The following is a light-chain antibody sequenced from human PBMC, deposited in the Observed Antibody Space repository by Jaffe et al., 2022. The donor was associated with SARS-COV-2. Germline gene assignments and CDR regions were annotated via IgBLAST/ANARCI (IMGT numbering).Light chain of an antibody. Sequence: DIQMTQSPSSLSASIGDRVTITCRASQSISNYLNWYQQKPGKAPNLLIYATSSLQGGVPSRFSGSGSGTDFTLTISSLQPEDFATYYCQQSYSTPWTFGQGTKVEI. V-gene: IGKV1-39*01. CDR1: QSISNY. J-gene: IGKJ1*01. CDR3: QQSYSTPWT. CDR2: ATS.